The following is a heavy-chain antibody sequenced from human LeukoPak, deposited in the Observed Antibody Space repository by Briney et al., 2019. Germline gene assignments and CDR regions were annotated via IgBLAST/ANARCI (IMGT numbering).Heavy chain of an antibody. CDR1: GFTFSSYA. CDR2: ISGSGDST. V-gene: IGHV3-23*01. CDR3: AKGVTYGYYFDS. J-gene: IGHJ4*02. Sequence: PGGSLRLSCAASGFTFSSYAMSWVRQAPGKGLEWVSAISGSGDSTYYAESVKGRFTISRDTSKNTVHLQMNSLRAVDTAIYYCAKGVTYGYYFDSWGQGTLVTVSS. D-gene: IGHD4-17*01.